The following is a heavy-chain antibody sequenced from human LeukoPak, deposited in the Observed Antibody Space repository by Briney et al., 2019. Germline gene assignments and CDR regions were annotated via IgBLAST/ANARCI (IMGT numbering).Heavy chain of an antibody. CDR2: ISSSSSYI. D-gene: IGHD4-17*01. Sequence: GGSLRLSCAASGFTFSSYSMNWVRQAPGKGLEWVSSISSSSSYIYYADSVKGRFTISRDNSKNTLYLQMNSLRVEDTAVYYCAKVRNFYGDYEGADYWGQGTLVTVSS. V-gene: IGHV3-21*01. CDR1: GFTFSSYS. CDR3: AKVRNFYGDYEGADY. J-gene: IGHJ4*02.